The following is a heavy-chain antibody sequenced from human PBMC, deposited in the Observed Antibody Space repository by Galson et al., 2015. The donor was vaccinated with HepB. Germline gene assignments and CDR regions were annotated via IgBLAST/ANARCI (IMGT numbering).Heavy chain of an antibody. CDR3: ATAASSSTAMPADAFDI. CDR2: IYPGDSDT. D-gene: IGHD5-18*01. CDR1: GYSFTSYW. J-gene: IGHJ3*02. Sequence: QSGAEVKKPGESLKISCKGSGYSFTSYWIGWVRQMPGKGLEWMGIIYPGDSDTRYSPSFQGQVTVSADKSISTAYLQWSSLKASDTAMYYCATAASSSTAMPADAFDIWGQGTMVTVSS. V-gene: IGHV5-51*01.